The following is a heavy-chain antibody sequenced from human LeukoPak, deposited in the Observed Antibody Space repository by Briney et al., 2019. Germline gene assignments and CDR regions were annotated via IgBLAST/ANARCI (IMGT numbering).Heavy chain of an antibody. J-gene: IGHJ4*02. Sequence: SETLSLTCTVSGGSISSYYWSWIRQSPGKGLEWIGEINQSGSTNHNPSLKSRVTISVDTSKNQFSLKVSSVTAADTAVYYCARGYGSGFAYWGQGTLVTVSS. CDR1: GGSISSYY. V-gene: IGHV4-34*01. D-gene: IGHD3-10*01. CDR2: INQSGST. CDR3: ARGYGSGFAY.